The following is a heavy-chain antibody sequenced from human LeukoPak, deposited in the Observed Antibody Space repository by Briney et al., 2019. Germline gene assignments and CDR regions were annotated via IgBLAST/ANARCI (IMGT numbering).Heavy chain of an antibody. D-gene: IGHD2-2*01. V-gene: IGHV3-30-3*01. CDR1: GFTFSSYA. Sequence: GGSLRLSCAASGFTFSSYAMHWVRQAPGKGLEWVAVISYDGSNKYYADPVKGRFTISRDNSKNTLYLQMNSLRAEDTAVYYCARERIVVVPGKGYYGMDVWGQGTTVTVPS. J-gene: IGHJ6*02. CDR3: ARERIVVVPGKGYYGMDV. CDR2: ISYDGSNK.